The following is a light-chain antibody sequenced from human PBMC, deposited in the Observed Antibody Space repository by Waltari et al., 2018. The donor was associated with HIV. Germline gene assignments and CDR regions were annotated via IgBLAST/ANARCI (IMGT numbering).Light chain of an antibody. CDR1: SSRVGWDS. CDR2: RNN. CDR3: AAWDDSLSGRV. J-gene: IGLJ3*02. V-gene: IGLV1-47*01. Sequence: QSVLTQPPSASGTPGQGVPISCSRSSSRVGWDSVHWYQQLPGTAPKLLIYRNNQRPSGVPDRFSGSKSGTSASLAISGLRSEDEADYYCAAWDDSLSGRVFGGGTKLTVL.